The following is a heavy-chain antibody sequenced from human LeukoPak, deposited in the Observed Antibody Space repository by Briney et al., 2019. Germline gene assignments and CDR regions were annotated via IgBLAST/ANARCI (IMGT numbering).Heavy chain of an antibody. D-gene: IGHD3-3*01. CDR2: IIPIFGTA. CDR3: ASGSDYDFWSASRYYYYMDV. V-gene: IGHV1-69*13. J-gene: IGHJ6*03. CDR1: GYTFTGYY. Sequence: SVKVSCKASGYTFTGYYMHWVRQAPGQGLEWMGGIIPIFGTANYAQKFQGRVTITADESTSTAYMELSSLRSEDTAVYYCASGSDYDFWSASRYYYYMDVWGKGTTVTVSS.